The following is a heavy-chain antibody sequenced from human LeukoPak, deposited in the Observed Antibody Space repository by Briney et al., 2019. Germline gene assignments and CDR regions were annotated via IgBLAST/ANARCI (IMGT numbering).Heavy chain of an antibody. V-gene: IGHV3-21*01. Sequence: PGGSLRLSCAASGFTFSSFTMNWIRQAPGKGLEWVSSISSSSTYIYYADSVKGRFTISRDNAKNSLYLQMNSLRAEDTAVYYCAREHTPIHLWVVDLGYYYYYMDVWGKGTTVTVSS. CDR3: AREHTPIHLWVVDLGYYYYYMDV. J-gene: IGHJ6*03. D-gene: IGHD5-18*01. CDR1: GFTFSSFT. CDR2: ISSSSTYI.